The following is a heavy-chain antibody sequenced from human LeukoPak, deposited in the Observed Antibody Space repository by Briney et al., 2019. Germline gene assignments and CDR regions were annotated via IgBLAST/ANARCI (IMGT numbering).Heavy chain of an antibody. CDR3: ASGSGDYGDPFDY. CDR2: INGDGSGT. J-gene: IGHJ4*02. V-gene: IGHV3-74*01. D-gene: IGHD4-17*01. Sequence: PGGSLRLSCSASGFTFSSHWMHWVRQAPGKGLVWVSRINGDGSGTNYAGSVRGRFTISRDNAKNTLYLQMNSLRAEDTAVYYCASGSGDYGDPFDYWGQGTLVTVSS. CDR1: GFTFSSHW.